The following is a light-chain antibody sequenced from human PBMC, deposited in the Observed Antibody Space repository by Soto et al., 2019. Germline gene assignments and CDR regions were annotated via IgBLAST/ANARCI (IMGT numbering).Light chain of an antibody. CDR3: AAWDDSLNGHVV. CDR1: SSNIGSNT. Sequence: QFVLTQPPSASGTPGQRVTISCSGSSSNIGSNTVNWYQQLTGTAHKLLIYSNNQRPSGVPDRFSGSKSGTSAPLASSGLQSEDEADYYGAAWDDSLNGHVVFGGGTKLTVL. V-gene: IGLV1-44*01. J-gene: IGLJ2*01. CDR2: SNN.